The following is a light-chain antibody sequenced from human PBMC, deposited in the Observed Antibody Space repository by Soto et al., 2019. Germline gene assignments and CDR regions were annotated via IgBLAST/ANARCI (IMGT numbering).Light chain of an antibody. CDR3: QQRGDWPPIT. CDR1: QSVNSTF. J-gene: IGKJ5*01. CDR2: SAS. Sequence: EVVMTQSPATLSVSPGETATLSCRASQSVNSTFLAWYQQKPGQAPRLLIYSASSRATGIPDRFSGSGSGTDFTLTISSLEPEDFAVYYCQQRGDWPPITFGQGTRLEIK. V-gene: IGKV3D-20*02.